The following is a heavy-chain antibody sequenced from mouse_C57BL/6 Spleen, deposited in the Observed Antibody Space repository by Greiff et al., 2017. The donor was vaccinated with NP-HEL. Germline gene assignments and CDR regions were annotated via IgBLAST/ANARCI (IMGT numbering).Heavy chain of an antibody. CDR1: GYTFTSYW. CDR2: IDPSDSET. V-gene: IGHV1-52*01. J-gene: IGHJ2*01. CDR3: ARGGYYGSSYPFDY. Sequence: QVQLQQPGAELVRPGSSVKLSCKASGYTFTSYWMHWVKQRPIQGLEWIGNIDPSDSETHYNQKFKDKATLTVDKSSSTAYMQLSSLTSEDSAVYYCARGGYYGSSYPFDYWGQGTTLTVSS. D-gene: IGHD1-1*01.